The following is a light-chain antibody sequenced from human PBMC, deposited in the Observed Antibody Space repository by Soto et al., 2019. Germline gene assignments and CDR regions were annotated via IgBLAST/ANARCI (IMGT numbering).Light chain of an antibody. J-gene: IGLJ1*01. V-gene: IGLV1-44*01. CDR2: ATD. Sequence: QSVLTQPPSASGTPGQRVTIPCSGSNSNIGNNNVNWYQQLPGAAPKLLIFATDQRLSGVPDRFSGSKSGTSASLAISGLQSEDEADYYCATWDDSPSVFYVFGTGTKVTVL. CDR3: ATWDDSPSVFYV. CDR1: NSNIGNNN.